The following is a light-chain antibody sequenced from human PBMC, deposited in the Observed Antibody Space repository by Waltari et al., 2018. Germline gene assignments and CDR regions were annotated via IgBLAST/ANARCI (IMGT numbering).Light chain of an antibody. Sequence: EIVMTQSPATLSLSPGERATLSCRASQSVTTYLGWIQQKPGQAPRLLIYDASKRATGIPARFSGSGSGTDFTLTIGNLEPEDFAIYYCHQRSSWPLTFGGGTRVEI. J-gene: IGKJ4*01. CDR2: DAS. CDR1: QSVTTY. CDR3: HQRSSWPLT. V-gene: IGKV3-11*01.